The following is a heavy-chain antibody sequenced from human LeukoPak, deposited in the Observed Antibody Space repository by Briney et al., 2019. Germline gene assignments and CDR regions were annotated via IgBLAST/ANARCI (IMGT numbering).Heavy chain of an antibody. CDR2: IYHRGTT. D-gene: IGHD2/OR15-2a*01. CDR1: GGSISSDDYS. CDR3: ARDTLSTFDY. Sequence: PSQTLSLTCAVSGGSISSDDYSWSWIRQPPGKGLEWIGYIYHRGTTYYNPSLKSRVTISVARSKNQFSLKLSSVTAADTAVYYCARDTLSTFDYWGQGALVTVSS. J-gene: IGHJ4*02. V-gene: IGHV4-30-2*01.